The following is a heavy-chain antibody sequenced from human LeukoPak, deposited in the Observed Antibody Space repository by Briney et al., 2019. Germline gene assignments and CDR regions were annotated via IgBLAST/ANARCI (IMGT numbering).Heavy chain of an antibody. CDR2: IYSGGST. J-gene: IGHJ4*02. D-gene: IGHD3-22*01. CDR3: AREVGGYDSSGYFDY. Sequence: GGSLRLSCAASGFTVSSNYMSWVRQAPGKGLEWVSVIYSGGSTYYADSVKGRFTISRDNSKNTLYLQMNSLRAEDTAVYYCAREVGGYDSSGYFDYWGQGTLVTVSS. CDR1: GFTVSSNY. V-gene: IGHV3-53*01.